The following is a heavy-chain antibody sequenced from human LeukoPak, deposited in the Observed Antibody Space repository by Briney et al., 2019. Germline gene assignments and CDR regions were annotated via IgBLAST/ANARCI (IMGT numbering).Heavy chain of an antibody. J-gene: IGHJ3*02. CDR3: ARALFTMIVVVIRSRLAFDI. CDR1: GGFFSGYY. V-gene: IGHV4-34*01. D-gene: IGHD3-22*01. CDR2: INHSGST. Sequence: SETLSLTCAVYGGFFSGYYWSWIRQPPGKGLEWIGEINHSGSTNYNPSLKSRVTISVDTSKNQFSLKLSSVTAADTAVYYCARALFTMIVVVIRSRLAFDIWGQGTMVTVSS.